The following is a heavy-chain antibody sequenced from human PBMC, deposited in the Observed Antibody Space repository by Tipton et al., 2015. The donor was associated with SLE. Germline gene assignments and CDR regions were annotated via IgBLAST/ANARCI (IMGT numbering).Heavy chain of an antibody. D-gene: IGHD2-8*01. Sequence: SLRLSCAASGFRFSSYGFHWVRQAPDKGLEWVAVIWYAGSKKYYADSVKGRFTISIDDSKNTVYLQMNSLRVEDTAFYYCARDGPGGGYCTNGVCLFDYWGQGTPVTVSS. CDR1: GFRFSSYG. CDR2: IWYAGSKK. J-gene: IGHJ4*02. V-gene: IGHV3-33*01. CDR3: ARDGPGGGYCTNGVCLFDY.